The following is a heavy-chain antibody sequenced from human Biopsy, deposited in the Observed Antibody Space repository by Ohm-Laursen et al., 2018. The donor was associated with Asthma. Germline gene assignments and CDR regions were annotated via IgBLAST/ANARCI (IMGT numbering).Heavy chain of an antibody. Sequence: ASVKVSCKPSGYTFNSAGITWVRQAPGQGLEWMGRISVYNGNTKVAQKLQDRVTMITDTSTSTAYMELRSLRSDNTAVYFCARAVDYSHYYGIDVWGQGTTVTVS. CDR3: ARAVDYSHYYGIDV. CDR1: GYTFNSAG. CDR2: ISVYNGNT. V-gene: IGHV1-18*01. J-gene: IGHJ6*02. D-gene: IGHD3-10*01.